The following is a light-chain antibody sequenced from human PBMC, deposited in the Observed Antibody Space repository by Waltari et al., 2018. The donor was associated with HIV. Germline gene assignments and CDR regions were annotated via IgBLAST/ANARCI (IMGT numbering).Light chain of an antibody. J-gene: IGLJ2*01. V-gene: IGLV2-8*01. CDR2: EVS. Sequence: QSALTQPPSASGSPGQSVTISCTGTSSDVGGYNYVSWYQQHPGKAPKLMLYEVSKRPSGAPVRFPGSKSGNTASLTVSGLQAEDEADYYCSSYAGSNNLLFGGGTKLTVL. CDR3: SSYAGSNNLL. CDR1: SSDVGGYNY.